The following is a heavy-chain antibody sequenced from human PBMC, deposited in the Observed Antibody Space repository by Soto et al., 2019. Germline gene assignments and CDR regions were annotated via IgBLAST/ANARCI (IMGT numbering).Heavy chain of an antibody. CDR1: GFTFSSYS. V-gene: IGHV3-21*01. CDR3: ARDQNQNDKNFDWLLYPSPD. CDR2: ISSSSSYI. D-gene: IGHD3-9*01. J-gene: IGHJ4*02. Sequence: PGGSLRLSCAASGFTFSSYSMNWVRQAPGKGLEWVSSISSSSSYIYYADSVKGRFTISRDNAKNTLYLQMNSLRAEDTAVYYFARDQNQNDKNFDWLLYPSPDWGQGTLVTVSS.